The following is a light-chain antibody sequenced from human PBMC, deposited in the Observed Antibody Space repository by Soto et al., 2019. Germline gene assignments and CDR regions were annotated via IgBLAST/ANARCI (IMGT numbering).Light chain of an antibody. V-gene: IGKV3-20*01. CDR2: GAS. Sequence: EIVLTQSPGTLSFSPGERATLSCRASQSVSSTSLAWYQQKPGQAPRLLIYGASNRATGISDRFSGSGSGTDFPLTISRLEPDEFALYYCQRYDGSPPCTFGLGTQVEFK. CDR3: QRYDGSPPCT. CDR1: QSVSSTS. J-gene: IGKJ1*01.